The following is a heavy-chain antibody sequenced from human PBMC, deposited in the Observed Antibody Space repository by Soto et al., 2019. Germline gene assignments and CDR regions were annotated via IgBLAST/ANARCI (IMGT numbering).Heavy chain of an antibody. Sequence: SVKVSCKAIGYSFTSHYMHWVRQAPGQALEWMGWITPFNGNTNYAQKFQDRVTITRDRSMSTAYMELNSLRSEDTAVYYCVRDSPIGSTFSGYDGIDYWGQGTLVTVSS. CDR3: VRDSPIGSTFSGYDGIDY. J-gene: IGHJ4*02. CDR2: ITPFNGNT. V-gene: IGHV1-45*02. D-gene: IGHD5-12*01. CDR1: GYSFTSHY.